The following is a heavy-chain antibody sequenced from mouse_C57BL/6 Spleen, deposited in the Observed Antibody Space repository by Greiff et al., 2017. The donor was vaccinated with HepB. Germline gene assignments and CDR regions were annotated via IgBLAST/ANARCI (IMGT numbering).Heavy chain of an antibody. CDR1: GYTFTSYW. J-gene: IGHJ3*01. Sequence: QVQLQQPGAELVRPGSSVKLSCKASGYTFTSYWMDWVKQRPGQGLEWIGNIYPSDSETHYNQKFKDKATLTVDKSSSTAYMQLSSLTSEDSAVYYCARGGDYPPWFAYWGQGTLVTVSA. V-gene: IGHV1-61*01. CDR3: ARGGDYPPWFAY. CDR2: IYPSDSET. D-gene: IGHD2-4*01.